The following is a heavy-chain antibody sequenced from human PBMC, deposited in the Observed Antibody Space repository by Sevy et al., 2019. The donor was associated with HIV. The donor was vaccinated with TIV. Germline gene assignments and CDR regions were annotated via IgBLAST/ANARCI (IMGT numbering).Heavy chain of an antibody. CDR1: AFTFRSYE. J-gene: IGHJ4*02. D-gene: IGHD6-19*01. Sequence: GESLKISCAASAFTFRSYEMNWVRQAPGRGLEWVSYISSSAGAIYYADSVKGRFTISRDNAKNSLYLQMNNLRAEDTAIYYCARSTYTSGWHNLHFDFWGQGTLVTVSS. V-gene: IGHV3-48*03. CDR3: ARSTYTSGWHNLHFDF. CDR2: ISSSAGAI.